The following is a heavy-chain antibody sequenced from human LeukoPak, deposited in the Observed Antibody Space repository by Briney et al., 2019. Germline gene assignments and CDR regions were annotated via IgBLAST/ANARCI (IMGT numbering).Heavy chain of an antibody. CDR3: ARATDGDYVPY. D-gene: IGHD4-17*01. V-gene: IGHV3-74*01. Sequence: GGSLRLSCTASGFSFSGHWMHWARQLPGKGLVWVSRISPTGSTTSYADSVKGRFTVSRDNAKNSLYLQMNSLRAEDTAVYYCARATDGDYVPYWGQGTLVTVSS. J-gene: IGHJ4*02. CDR1: GFSFSGHW. CDR2: ISPTGSTT.